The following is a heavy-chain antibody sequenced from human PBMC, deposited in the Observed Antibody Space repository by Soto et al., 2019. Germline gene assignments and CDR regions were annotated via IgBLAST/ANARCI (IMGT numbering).Heavy chain of an antibody. CDR3: VRGDGDYYDGNGYLGRH. D-gene: IGHD3-22*01. CDR2: IKNDGSGT. J-gene: IGHJ4*02. CDR1: GFTFSTYW. V-gene: IGHV3-74*01. Sequence: EVQLVESGGGLVQPGGSLRLSCAASGFTFSTYWMRWVRQAPGKGLVWVSRIKNDGSGTYYVDSVEGRFTISRDNAKNTLYLQMNSLRAEDTAVYYCVRGDGDYYDGNGYLGRHWGQGTLVTVSS.